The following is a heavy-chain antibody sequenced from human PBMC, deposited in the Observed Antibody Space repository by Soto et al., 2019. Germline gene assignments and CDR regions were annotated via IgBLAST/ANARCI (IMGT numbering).Heavy chain of an antibody. J-gene: IGHJ6*02. CDR3: ARALYPCSGGSCYFLAADYYYGMDV. V-gene: IGHV3-33*01. D-gene: IGHD2-15*01. CDR1: GFTFSSYG. CDR2: IWYDGSNK. Sequence: GGSLRLSCAASGFTFSSYGMHWVRQAPGKGLEWVAVIWYDGSNKYYADSVKGRFTISRDNSKNTLYLQMNSLRAEDTAVYYCARALYPCSGGSCYFLAADYYYGMDVWGQGTTVTVSS.